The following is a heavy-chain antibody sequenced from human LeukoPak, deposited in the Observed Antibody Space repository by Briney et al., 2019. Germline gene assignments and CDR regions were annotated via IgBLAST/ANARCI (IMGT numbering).Heavy chain of an antibody. Sequence: SETLSLTCTVSGGSISSSSYYWGWIRQPPGKGLEWIGRIDTSGSPNYNPSLKSRVTISVDTSKNQFSLKLSSVTAADTAVYYCARGSHYYYYMDVWGKGTTVTISS. D-gene: IGHD2-15*01. CDR3: ARGSHYYYYMDV. CDR2: IDTSGSP. V-gene: IGHV4-61*02. J-gene: IGHJ6*03. CDR1: GGSISSSSYY.